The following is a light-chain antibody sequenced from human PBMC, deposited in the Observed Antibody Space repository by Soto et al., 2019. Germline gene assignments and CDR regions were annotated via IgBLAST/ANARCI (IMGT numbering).Light chain of an antibody. CDR2: GVS. CDR3: QRYNDWPFA. V-gene: IGKV3-15*01. Sequence: DIVLTQSPATLSVSPGDRVTLSCRASESRFGFLAWYQQKPGQAPRLIMYGVSTRATGIPARFSGGGSATDFTLTISSLQSEDSAFYFCQRYNDWPFASGLGTRLEI. CDR1: ESRFGF. J-gene: IGKJ2*01.